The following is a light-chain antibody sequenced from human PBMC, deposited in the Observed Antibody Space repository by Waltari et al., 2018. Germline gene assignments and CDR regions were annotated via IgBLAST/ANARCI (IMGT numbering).Light chain of an antibody. J-gene: IGKJ4*01. CDR3: QQYHTDFLA. V-gene: IGKV1-5*03. Sequence: DIQMTQSPSTLSASVGDRVTMTCRANQSIESWFAWYQQKPGQAPKVIIYKSSTLETGVPSRFSGTGFGTEFTLTISSLQPDDFATYYCQQYHTDFLAFGGGTNVEMK. CDR1: QSIESW. CDR2: KSS.